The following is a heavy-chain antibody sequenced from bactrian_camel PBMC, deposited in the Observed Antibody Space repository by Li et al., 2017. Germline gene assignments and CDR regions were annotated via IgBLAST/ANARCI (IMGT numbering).Heavy chain of an antibody. D-gene: IGHD1*01. Sequence: HVQLVESGGGSVQAGGSLRLSCTASGSTYAMGWFRQAPGKEREGVATICPGSDSPVYSDSVKGRFTISKDNARKTVYLQMNSLTPEDTAMYYCATEELTWRICRAAPVYEFRNWGQGTQVTVS. J-gene: IGHJ4*01. V-gene: IGHV3S54*01. CDR1: GSTYA. CDR2: ICPGSDSP. CDR3: ATEELTWRICRAAPVYEFRN.